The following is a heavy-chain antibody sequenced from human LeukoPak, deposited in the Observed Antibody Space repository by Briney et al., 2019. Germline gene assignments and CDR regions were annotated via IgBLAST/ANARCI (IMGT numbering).Heavy chain of an antibody. CDR1: GFTFSSDA. CDR2: IRYDGSNK. Sequence: GGSLRLSCVASGFTFSSDAMHWVRQAPGKGLEWVTFIRYDGSNKYYADSVKGRFTISRDNSKNTLYLQMNSLRAEDTAVYYCAKDPYSSSWSTLGAYYFDYWGQGTLVTVSS. V-gene: IGHV3-30*02. CDR3: AKDPYSSSWSTLGAYYFDY. J-gene: IGHJ4*02. D-gene: IGHD6-13*01.